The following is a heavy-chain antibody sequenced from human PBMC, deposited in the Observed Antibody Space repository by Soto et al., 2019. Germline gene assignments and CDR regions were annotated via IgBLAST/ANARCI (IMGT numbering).Heavy chain of an antibody. Sequence: SAKVSSKASRYAFTRYAISWLRQAPGQGLEWMGWISGYNGDTKYAQKFQGRVTMTIDTSTTTTYMELRSLTSDDTAVYYCAKNGQPPYYYYGMDVWGQGTTVTVSS. D-gene: IGHD2-8*01. CDR1: RYAFTRYA. CDR3: AKNGQPPYYYYGMDV. CDR2: ISGYNGDT. J-gene: IGHJ6*02. V-gene: IGHV1-18*01.